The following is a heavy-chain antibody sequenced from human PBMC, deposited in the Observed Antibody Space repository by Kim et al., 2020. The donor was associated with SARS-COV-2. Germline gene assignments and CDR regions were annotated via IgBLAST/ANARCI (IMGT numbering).Heavy chain of an antibody. CDR2: IYDSGST. J-gene: IGHJ4*02. D-gene: IGHD1-20*01. CDR1: GGSISSGDYY. Sequence: SETLSLTCTVSGGSISSGDYYWSWIRQPPGKGLEWIGYIYDSGSTYYNPSLKSRVTISVDTSKNQFSLKLSSVTAADTAVYYCARKGNWNNYYFDYWGQGTLVTVSS. V-gene: IGHV4-30-4*01. CDR3: ARKGNWNNYYFDY.